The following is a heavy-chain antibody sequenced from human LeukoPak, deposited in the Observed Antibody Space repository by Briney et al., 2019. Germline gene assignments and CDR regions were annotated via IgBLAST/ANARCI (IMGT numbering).Heavy chain of an antibody. V-gene: IGHV3-30*18. CDR3: AKELYDFSYYYYGMDV. J-gene: IGHJ6*02. CDR2: ISYDGSNK. D-gene: IGHD3-3*01. CDR1: GFTFSSYG. Sequence: PGGSLRLSCAASGFTFSSYGMHWVRQAPGKGLEWVAVISYDGSNKYYADSVKGRFNISRDNSKNTMYLQMTSLRAEDTAVYYCAKELYDFSYYYYGMDVWGQGTTVTVSS.